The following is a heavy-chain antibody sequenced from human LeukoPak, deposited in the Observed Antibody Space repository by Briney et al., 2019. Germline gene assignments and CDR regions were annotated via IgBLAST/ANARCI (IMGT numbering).Heavy chain of an antibody. V-gene: IGHV4-34*01. D-gene: IGHD3-22*01. CDR2: INHSGST. Sequence: SETLSLTCAVYGGSFSGYYWSWIRQPPGKGLVWIGEINHSGSTNYNPSLKSRVTISVDTSKNQFSLKLSSVNAADTAVYYCARGSLPSTYYYDSSGYNSDYWGQGTLVTVSS. CDR1: GGSFSGYY. CDR3: ARGSLPSTYYYDSSGYNSDY. J-gene: IGHJ4*02.